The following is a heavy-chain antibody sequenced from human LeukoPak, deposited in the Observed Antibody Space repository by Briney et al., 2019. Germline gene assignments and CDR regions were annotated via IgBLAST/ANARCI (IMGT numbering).Heavy chain of an antibody. CDR3: ARGADWNYGLLDY. D-gene: IGHD1-7*01. J-gene: IGHJ4*02. CDR2: IDPSDSYT. V-gene: IGHV5-10-1*01. Sequence: SLQISCKGPGYIFTSYWISWVRQMPGKGLEWMGRIDPSDSYTNYSPSFQGHVTISADKSISTAYLQWSSLKASDTAMYYCARGADWNYGLLDYWGQGTLVTVSS. CDR1: GYIFTSYW.